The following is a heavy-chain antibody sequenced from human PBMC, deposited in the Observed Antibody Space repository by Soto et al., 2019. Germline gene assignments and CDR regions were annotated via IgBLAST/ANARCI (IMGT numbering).Heavy chain of an antibody. V-gene: IGHV3-23*01. D-gene: IGHD6-13*01. Sequence: GGSLRLSCAASGFTFSSYAMSWVRQAPGKGLEWVSAISGSGGSTYYADSGKGRFTNSRDNSKNTLYLQMNSLGAGDTAVYYCAKRDSGIAAADGYWGQGTLVTVSS. J-gene: IGHJ4*02. CDR3: AKRDSGIAAADGY. CDR2: ISGSGGST. CDR1: GFTFSSYA.